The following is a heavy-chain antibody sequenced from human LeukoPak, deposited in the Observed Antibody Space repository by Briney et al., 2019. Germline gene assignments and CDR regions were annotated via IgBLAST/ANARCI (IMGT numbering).Heavy chain of an antibody. J-gene: IGHJ4*02. CDR1: GFTFDDYA. CDR3: AKDGSGYYDSMAPYYFDY. Sequence: PGRSLRLSCAASGFTFDDYAMHWVRQAPGKGLEWVSGISWNSGSIGYADSVKGRFTISRDNAKNSLYLQMNSLRAEDMALYYCAKDGSGYYDSMAPYYFDYWGQGTLVTASS. D-gene: IGHD3-22*01. CDR2: ISWNSGSI. V-gene: IGHV3-9*03.